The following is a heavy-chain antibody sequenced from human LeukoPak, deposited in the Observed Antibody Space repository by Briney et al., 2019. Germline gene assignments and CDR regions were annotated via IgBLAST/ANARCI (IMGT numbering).Heavy chain of an antibody. Sequence: GGSLRLSCAASGFIFSSYSMNWVRQAPGKGLEWVSAISGSGGSTYYADSVKGRFTISRDNSKNTLYLQMNSLRAEDTAVYYCAKMTESSGWTVKDFDYWGQGTLVTVSS. D-gene: IGHD6-19*01. CDR2: ISGSGGST. CDR1: GFIFSSYS. J-gene: IGHJ4*02. V-gene: IGHV3-23*01. CDR3: AKMTESSGWTVKDFDY.